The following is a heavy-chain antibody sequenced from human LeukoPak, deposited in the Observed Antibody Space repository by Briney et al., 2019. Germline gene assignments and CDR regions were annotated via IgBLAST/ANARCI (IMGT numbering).Heavy chain of an antibody. Sequence: GASVKVSCKASGYTFTSYGISWVRQAPGQGLEWMGWISAYNGNTNYAQKLQGRVTMTTDTSTSTAYMELRSLRSDDPAVYYCSRATSVYTVMVHYGDYWGQGTLVTVSS. J-gene: IGHJ4*02. CDR2: ISAYNGNT. CDR3: SRATSVYTVMVHYGDY. V-gene: IGHV1-18*01. D-gene: IGHD5-18*01. CDR1: GYTFTSYG.